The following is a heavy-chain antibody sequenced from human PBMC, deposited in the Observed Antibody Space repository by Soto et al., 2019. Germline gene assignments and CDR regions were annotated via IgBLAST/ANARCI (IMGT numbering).Heavy chain of an antibody. Sequence: GGSLRLSCAASGFTFSSYGMHWVRQAPGKGLEWVAVISYDGSNKYYADSVKGRFTISRDNSKNTLYLQMNSLRAEDTAVYYCAKDREYSGYDPPDYWGQGPLVTVSS. J-gene: IGHJ4*02. CDR2: ISYDGSNK. CDR1: GFTFSSYG. D-gene: IGHD5-12*01. CDR3: AKDREYSGYDPPDY. V-gene: IGHV3-30*18.